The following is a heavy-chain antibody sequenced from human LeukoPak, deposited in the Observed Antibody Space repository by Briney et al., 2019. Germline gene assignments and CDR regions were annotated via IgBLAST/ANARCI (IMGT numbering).Heavy chain of an antibody. J-gene: IGHJ4*02. Sequence: GGSLRLSCAASGFTFSSYAMSWVRQAPGKGLEWVSAISGSGGSTYYADSVKGRFTISRDNSKNTLYLQMNSLRAEDTAVYYCAKVLGYCSSTSCYGTRFDSWGQGTLVTVSS. CDR2: ISGSGGST. CDR1: GFTFSSYA. D-gene: IGHD2-2*01. V-gene: IGHV3-23*01. CDR3: AKVLGYCSSTSCYGTRFDS.